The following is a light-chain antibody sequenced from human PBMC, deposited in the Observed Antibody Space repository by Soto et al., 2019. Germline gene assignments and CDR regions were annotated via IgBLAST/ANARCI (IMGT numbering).Light chain of an antibody. CDR1: SSNIGSNY. CDR3: AAWDDSLSGYV. CDR2: KNN. V-gene: IGLV1-47*01. Sequence: QSVLTQPPSASGTPGQRVTISCSGSSSNIGSNYVYWYQQLPGTAPKLLIYKNNQRPSVVPDRFSGSKSGTSASLAISGLRSEDEAEYYCAAWDDSLSGYVFGTGTKLTVL. J-gene: IGLJ1*01.